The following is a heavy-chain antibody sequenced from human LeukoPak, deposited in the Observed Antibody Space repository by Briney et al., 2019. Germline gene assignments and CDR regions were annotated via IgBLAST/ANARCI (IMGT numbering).Heavy chain of an antibody. CDR3: AKKTPGNYAYDQ. Sequence: PGGSLRLSCAASGFTFSSSAMNWVRQAPGKGLEWVSACGTDGDTYYADSVKGRFTISRDNSKNTLYLQMTSLRAEDTAVYYCAKKTPGNYAYDQWGQGTLVTVSS. J-gene: IGHJ4*02. D-gene: IGHD3-22*01. CDR1: GFTFSSSA. V-gene: IGHV3-23*01. CDR2: CGTDGDT.